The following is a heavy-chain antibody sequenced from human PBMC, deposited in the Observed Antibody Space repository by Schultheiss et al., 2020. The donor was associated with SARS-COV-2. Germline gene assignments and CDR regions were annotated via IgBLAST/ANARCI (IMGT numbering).Heavy chain of an antibody. CDR2: IWYDGTNK. Sequence: GGSLRLSCAASGFIFSSYGMHWVRQAPGKGLEWVAVIWYDGTNKYYADSVKGRFTISRDNSKNTLSLQMNSLRAEDTAVYYCAKAPHYDILTGLNWFDPWGQGTLVTVSS. D-gene: IGHD3-9*01. CDR1: GFIFSSYG. V-gene: IGHV3-33*06. J-gene: IGHJ5*02. CDR3: AKAPHYDILTGLNWFDP.